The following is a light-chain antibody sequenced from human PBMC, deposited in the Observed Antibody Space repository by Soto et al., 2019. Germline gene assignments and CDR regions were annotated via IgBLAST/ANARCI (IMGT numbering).Light chain of an antibody. CDR3: QQYGSSQWT. J-gene: IGKJ1*01. V-gene: IGKV3-20*01. CDR2: GAS. Sequence: EIVLTQAPGTLSFSPGERATLSYMASQSVSSSYLAWYQQKPGQAPRLLIYGASSRATGIPDRLSGSGYGTDVTRTISRLEPEDFAVYYCQQYGSSQWTCGQGTKVDIK. CDR1: QSVSSSY.